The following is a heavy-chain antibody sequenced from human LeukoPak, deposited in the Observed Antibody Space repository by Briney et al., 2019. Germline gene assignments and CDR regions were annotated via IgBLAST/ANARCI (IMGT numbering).Heavy chain of an antibody. CDR1: GASFSTGDQY. J-gene: IGHJ4*02. V-gene: IGHV4-31*03. CDR2: IHPSGML. CDR3: SRGLDSRKLGY. Sequence: SETLSLTCTVSGASFSTGDQYWNWIRQSPGKGLEWIGSIHPSGMLHNNPSLESRVTISIDTSNNQFSLHLNSVTAADTAVYFCSRGLDSRKLGYWGQGTLVTVSS. D-gene: IGHD3-22*01.